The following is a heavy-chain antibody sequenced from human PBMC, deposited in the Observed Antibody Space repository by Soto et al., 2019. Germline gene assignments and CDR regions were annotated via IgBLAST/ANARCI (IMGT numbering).Heavy chain of an antibody. CDR3: ARRYGGTLAY. V-gene: IGHV4-4*02. D-gene: IGHD4-17*01. CDR1: GDSISSSKW. CDR2: IYHSGST. Sequence: SETLSLTCAVSGDSISSSKWWSWVRQPPGKGLEWIGEIYHSGSTNYNPSLKSRVIISVDKSKNQFSLKLRSVTDADTAVYYCARRYGGTLAYWGQGTLVTVSS. J-gene: IGHJ4*02.